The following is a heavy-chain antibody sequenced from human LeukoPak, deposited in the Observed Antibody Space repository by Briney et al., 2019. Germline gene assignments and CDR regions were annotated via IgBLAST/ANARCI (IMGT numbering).Heavy chain of an antibody. Sequence: SETLSLTGTVSGGSISSYYWSWIRQPAGKGLEWIGSIYTSGSTNYNPSLKSRVTMSVDTSKNQFSLKLSSVTAADTAVYYCAREGAKLSQFDYWGQGTLVTVSS. J-gene: IGHJ4*02. D-gene: IGHD1-26*01. CDR3: AREGAKLSQFDY. V-gene: IGHV4-4*07. CDR1: GGSISSYY. CDR2: IYTSGST.